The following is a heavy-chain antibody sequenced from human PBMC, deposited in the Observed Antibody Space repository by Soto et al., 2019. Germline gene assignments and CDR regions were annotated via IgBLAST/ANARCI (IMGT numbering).Heavy chain of an antibody. V-gene: IGHV3-7*01. CDR2: IKQDGREK. J-gene: IGHJ4*02. Sequence: EVQLVESGGDLVQPGGSLRLSCVASGFTFSSYWMTWVRQAPGKGLEWVGNIKQDGREKYYVDSVRGRFTISRDNAKNSLFLQMNSLRAEDTAVYYCARDEVFHDNSGYYPSFDYWGQGTLVTVSS. CDR3: ARDEVFHDNSGYYPSFDY. CDR1: GFTFSSYW. D-gene: IGHD3-22*01.